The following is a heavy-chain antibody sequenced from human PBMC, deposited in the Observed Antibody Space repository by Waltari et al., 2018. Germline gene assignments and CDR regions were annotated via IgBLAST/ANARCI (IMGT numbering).Heavy chain of an antibody. J-gene: IGHJ4*02. V-gene: IGHV3-21*01. D-gene: IGHD6-19*01. CDR1: GFPFSSFS. Sequence: EVQLVASGGGLVKPGGSLRLSCAASGFPFSSFSMNWVRKAPGKGLEWVSSISSSSSYVYYADSVKGRFTISRDNAKNSLYLQMNSLRAEDTAVYYCARGETDGSGWAGYWGQGTLVTVSS. CDR2: ISSSSSYV. CDR3: ARGETDGSGWAGY.